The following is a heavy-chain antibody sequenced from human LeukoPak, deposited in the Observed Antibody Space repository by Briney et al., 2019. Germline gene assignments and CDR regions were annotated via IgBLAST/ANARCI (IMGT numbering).Heavy chain of an antibody. CDR3: ARDYVTIFGVVETFDI. Sequence: SETLSLTCTVSGGSISSYYWSWIRQPAGKGLEWIGRIYTSGSTNYNPSLKSRVTMSVDTSKNQFSLKLSSVTAADTAVYYCARDYVTIFGVVETFDIWGQGTMVTVSS. J-gene: IGHJ3*02. D-gene: IGHD3-3*01. CDR1: GGSISSYY. CDR2: IYTSGST. V-gene: IGHV4-4*07.